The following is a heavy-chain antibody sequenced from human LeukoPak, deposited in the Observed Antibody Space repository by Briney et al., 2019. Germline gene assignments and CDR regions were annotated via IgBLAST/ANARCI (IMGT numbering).Heavy chain of an antibody. CDR1: GGTFISYA. D-gene: IGHD1-26*01. CDR3: ASIRSGSYRNFDY. V-gene: IGHV1-69*13. J-gene: IGHJ4*02. Sequence: SVKVSCKASGGTFISYAISWVRQAPGQGLEWMGGIIPIFGTANYAQKFQGRVTITADESTSTAYMELSSLRSEDTAVYYCASIRSGSYRNFDYWGQGTLVTVSS. CDR2: IIPIFGTA.